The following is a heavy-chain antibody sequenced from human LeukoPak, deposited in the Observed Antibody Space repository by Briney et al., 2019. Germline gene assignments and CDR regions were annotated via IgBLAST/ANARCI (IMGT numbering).Heavy chain of an antibody. CDR1: GFTFSRYW. Sequence: GGSLRLPCAASGFTFSRYWMSWVRQAPGKGLEWITNIKRDGSEIYYVDSVEGRFTVSRDNAKNSLYLQMNSLRVEDTAVYYCAKEGDYRSWVGFDYWGQGTLVTVSS. CDR2: IKRDGSEI. CDR3: AKEGDYRSWVGFDY. V-gene: IGHV3-7*03. D-gene: IGHD4-11*01. J-gene: IGHJ4*02.